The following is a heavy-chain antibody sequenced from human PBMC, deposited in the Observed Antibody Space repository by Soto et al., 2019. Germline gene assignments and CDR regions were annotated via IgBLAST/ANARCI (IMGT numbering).Heavy chain of an antibody. CDR3: AKVGYVRLWYFDL. CDR1: GFAFSNFA. J-gene: IGHJ2*01. Sequence: EVQLLESGGGLVQPGGSLRLSCAASGFAFSNFAMSWVRQTPGKGLEWVSSISANGGSTYFAGSVKGRFTISRDNSKNTLYLQMNTLRGEDTAVYYCAKVGYVRLWYFDLCGRGTLVTVSS. V-gene: IGHV3-23*01. CDR2: ISANGGST. D-gene: IGHD1-1*01.